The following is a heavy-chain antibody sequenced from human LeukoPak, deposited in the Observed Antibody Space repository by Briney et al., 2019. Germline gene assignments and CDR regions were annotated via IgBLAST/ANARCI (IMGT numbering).Heavy chain of an antibody. CDR1: GYTFTSYG. V-gene: IGHV1-8*02. Sequence: ASVKVSCKASGYTFTSYGISWVRQATGQGLEWMGWMNPNSGNTGYAQKFQGRVTMTRNTSISTAYMELSSLRSEDTAVYYCARVRGLEDFDYWGQGTLVTVSS. CDR3: ARVRGLEDFDY. J-gene: IGHJ4*02. CDR2: MNPNSGNT. D-gene: IGHD3-10*01.